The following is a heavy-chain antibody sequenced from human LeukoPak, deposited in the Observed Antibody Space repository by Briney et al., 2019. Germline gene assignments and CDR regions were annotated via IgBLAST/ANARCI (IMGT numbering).Heavy chain of an antibody. Sequence: SVKVSCKASGGTFSSYAISWVRQAPGQGLEWMGGIIPIFGTANYAQKFQGRVTITADESTSTAYMELSSLRSEDTAVYYCARDLSVFTIFGVEVYYYGMDVWGQGTTVTVSS. CDR1: GGTFSSYA. CDR2: IIPIFGTA. D-gene: IGHD3-3*01. CDR3: ARDLSVFTIFGVEVYYYGMDV. V-gene: IGHV1-69*13. J-gene: IGHJ6*02.